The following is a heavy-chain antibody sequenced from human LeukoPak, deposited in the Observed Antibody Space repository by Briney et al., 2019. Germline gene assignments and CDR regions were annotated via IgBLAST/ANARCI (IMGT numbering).Heavy chain of an antibody. CDR3: ARMVRGGYYFDY. Sequence: SETLSLTCTVSGGSISSSSYYWGWIRQPPGKGLEWIGEINHSGSTNYNPSLKSRVTISVDTSKNQFSLKLSSVTAADTAVYYCARMVRGGYYFDYWGQGTLVTVSS. V-gene: IGHV4-39*07. CDR2: INHSGST. CDR1: GGSISSSSYY. D-gene: IGHD3-10*01. J-gene: IGHJ4*02.